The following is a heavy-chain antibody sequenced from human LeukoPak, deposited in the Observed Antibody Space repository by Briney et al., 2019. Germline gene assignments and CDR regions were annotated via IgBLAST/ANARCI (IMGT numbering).Heavy chain of an antibody. V-gene: IGHV4-31*03. CDR3: ARGPLYCSGGSCFPVPADY. CDR2: IYYSGST. J-gene: IGHJ4*02. D-gene: IGHD2-15*01. CDR1: GGSISSGSDY. Sequence: SQTLSLTCTVSGGSISSGSDYWSWIRQHPGKGLEWIGYIYYSGSTYYNPSLKSRVTISVDTSKNQFSLKLSSVTAADTAVYYCARGPLYCSGGSCFPVPADYWGQGTLVTVSS.